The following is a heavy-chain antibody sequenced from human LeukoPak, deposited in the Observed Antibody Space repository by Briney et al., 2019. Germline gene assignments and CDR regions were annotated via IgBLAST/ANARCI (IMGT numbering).Heavy chain of an antibody. Sequence: ASVKVSCKVSGDTLTELSMHWVRQAPGKGLEWMGGLDPEDGEIIYAQEFQGRVTMTEDTSTDTAYMELSSLKYDDTAVYYCATADLWSGYFDYWGQGTLVTVSS. J-gene: IGHJ4*02. CDR1: GDTLTELS. V-gene: IGHV1-24*01. D-gene: IGHD3-3*01. CDR3: ATADLWSGYFDY. CDR2: LDPEDGEI.